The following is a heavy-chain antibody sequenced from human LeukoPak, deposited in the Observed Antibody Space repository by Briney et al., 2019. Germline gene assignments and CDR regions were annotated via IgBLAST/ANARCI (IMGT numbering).Heavy chain of an antibody. J-gene: IGHJ4*02. CDR1: GSSSSSYW. CDR3: ARERYDGSGKIDY. D-gene: IGHD3-10*01. V-gene: IGHV3-7*01. CDR2: IKQDGRQK. Sequence: RRSLTPSWAAAGSSSSSYWTSWVSPAPGKGLGWVANIKQDGRQKYYVDSVQGRFTISRDNAMNSVYLQMNSLRAEDTAVYCCARERYDGSGKIDYWGQGTLVTVSS.